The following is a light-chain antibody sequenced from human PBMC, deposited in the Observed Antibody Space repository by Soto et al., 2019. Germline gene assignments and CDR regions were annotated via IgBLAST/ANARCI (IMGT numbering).Light chain of an antibody. CDR2: DNS. CDR1: NIDSRT. CDR3: QVWDNVDDHIYV. J-gene: IGLJ1*01. Sequence: ELTQPPSVSVAPGQTATISCGENNIDSRTVHWYQQKPGQAPLLVVYDNSFRPSGIPNRFSGSNSGNTATLTISRVEAGDEADYYCQVWDNVDDHIYVFGTGTKVTV. V-gene: IGLV3-21*02.